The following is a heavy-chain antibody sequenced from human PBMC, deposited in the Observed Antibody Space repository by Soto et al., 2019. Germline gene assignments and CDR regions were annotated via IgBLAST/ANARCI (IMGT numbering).Heavy chain of an antibody. V-gene: IGHV3-30-3*01. CDR1: GFTFSSYA. Sequence: QVQLVESGGGVVQPGRSLRLSCAASGFTFSSYAMHWVRQAPGKGLEWVAVISYDGSNKYYADSVKGRFTISRDNSKNTLYLQMNSLRPEDTAVYYCARDISIVLVTDQPWYAFDIWGQGTMLTVSS. CDR2: ISYDGSNK. CDR3: ARDISIVLVTDQPWYAFDI. J-gene: IGHJ3*02. D-gene: IGHD2-21*02.